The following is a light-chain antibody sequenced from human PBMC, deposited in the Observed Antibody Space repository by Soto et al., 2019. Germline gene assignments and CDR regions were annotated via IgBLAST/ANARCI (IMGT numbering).Light chain of an antibody. CDR3: GTWDSSLSADV. CDR2: END. CDR1: SSNIGVTS. Sequence: QSVLTQPPSVSAAPGQKVTISRSGISSNIGVTSVSWYQQLPGAAPKLLIYENDKRPSGIPDRFSGSKSGTSATLGITGLQTGDEADYYCGTWDSSLSADVFGTGTKVTVL. J-gene: IGLJ1*01. V-gene: IGLV1-51*02.